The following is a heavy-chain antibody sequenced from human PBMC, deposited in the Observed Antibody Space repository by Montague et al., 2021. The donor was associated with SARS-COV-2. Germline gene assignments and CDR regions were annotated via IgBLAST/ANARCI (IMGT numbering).Heavy chain of an antibody. CDR2: VSTDVNEK. Sequence: FLSLSFSASGFSFSSFSMHWVRQAPGKGLESLAVVSTDVNEKYYSGSVRGRFTISRDNSKNTVSLQVNSLRVEDTAVYYCVRDPGMNGLDIWGQGTRVTVSS. CDR1: GFSFSSFS. D-gene: IGHD2-8*01. V-gene: IGHV3-30*04. J-gene: IGHJ3*02. CDR3: VRDPGMNGLDI.